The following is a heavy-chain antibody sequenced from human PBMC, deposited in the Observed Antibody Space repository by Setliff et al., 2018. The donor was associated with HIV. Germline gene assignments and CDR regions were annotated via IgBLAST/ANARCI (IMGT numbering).Heavy chain of an antibody. J-gene: IGHJ4*02. Sequence: SETLSLTCAVSGGSFTHDYWTWIRQAPGKGLEWIGEIDHTGRTDYNPSLKSRVTISVDTSKNQFSLRLNSVAASDTALYYCASHYSGYGGLYWGQGTLVTVSS. D-gene: IGHD5-12*01. CDR2: IDHTGRT. CDR1: GGSFTHDY. CDR3: ASHYSGYGGLY. V-gene: IGHV4-34*01.